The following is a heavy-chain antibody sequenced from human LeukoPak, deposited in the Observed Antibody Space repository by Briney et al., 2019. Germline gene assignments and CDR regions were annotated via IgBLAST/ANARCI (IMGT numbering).Heavy chain of an antibody. V-gene: IGHV4-59*11. CDR1: GGSISSHY. J-gene: IGHJ4*02. Sequence: SETLSLTCTVSGGSISSHYWSRIRQPPGKGLEWIGYIYYSGSTNYNPSLKSRVTTSVDTSKNQFSLKLSSVTAADTAVYYCARGSRGCSSTSCYDYFDYWGQGTLVTVSS. CDR2: IYYSGST. D-gene: IGHD2-2*01. CDR3: ARGSRGCSSTSCYDYFDY.